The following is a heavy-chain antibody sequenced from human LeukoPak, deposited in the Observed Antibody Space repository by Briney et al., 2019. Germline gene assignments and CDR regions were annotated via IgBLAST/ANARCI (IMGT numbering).Heavy chain of an antibody. V-gene: IGHV3-23*01. CDR1: GFTFSSYA. D-gene: IGHD1-26*01. J-gene: IGHJ4*02. Sequence: GGSLRLSCAASGFTFSSYAMSWVRQAPGKGLEWVSAISGSGGSRYYADSVKGRFTISRDNSKNTLYLQMNSLRAEDTAVYYCATFSGSYYAFDYWGQGTLVTVSS. CDR3: ATFSGSYYAFDY. CDR2: ISGSGGSR.